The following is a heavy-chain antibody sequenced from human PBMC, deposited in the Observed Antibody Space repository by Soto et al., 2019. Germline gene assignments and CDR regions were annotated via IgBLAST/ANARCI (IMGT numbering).Heavy chain of an antibody. J-gene: IGHJ3*02. CDR3: GRGLGYERSRSGAFDI. CDR2: ISSSSSYI. CDR1: GFTFSSYS. Sequence: EVQLVESGGGLVKPGGSLRLSCAASGFTFSSYSMNWVRQAPGKGLEWVSSISSSSSYIYYADSVKGRFTISRDNAKNSLYRQMSSLRAEDRGVYYCGRGLGYERSRSGAFDIWGQGTMVPVSS. V-gene: IGHV3-21*01. D-gene: IGHD2-2*01.